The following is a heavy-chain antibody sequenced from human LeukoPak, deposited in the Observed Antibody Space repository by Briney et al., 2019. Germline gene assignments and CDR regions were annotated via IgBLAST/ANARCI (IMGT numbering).Heavy chain of an antibody. Sequence: GGSLRLSCKASGFTFNMFWMGWVRQAPGKGLEWVSNTNQDGSVKFYVDSVRDRFAVSRDNAQKSLFLQMNSLRAEDTAVYYCAKDRGSGSGRWSAFDIWGQGTMVTVSS. J-gene: IGHJ3*02. CDR3: AKDRGSGSGRWSAFDI. CDR1: GFTFNMFW. CDR2: TNQDGSVK. V-gene: IGHV3-7*01. D-gene: IGHD3-10*01.